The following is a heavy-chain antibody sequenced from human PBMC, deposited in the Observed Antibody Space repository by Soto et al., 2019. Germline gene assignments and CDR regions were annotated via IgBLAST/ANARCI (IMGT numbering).Heavy chain of an antibody. CDR2: IIPILGIA. V-gene: IGHV1-69*02. CDR1: GGTFSSYT. J-gene: IGHJ6*02. D-gene: IGHD3-16*01. CDR3: AGGGGRAYGMDV. Sequence: QVQLVQSGAEVKKPGSSVKVSCKASGGTFSSYTISWVRQAPGQGLEWMGRIIPILGIANYAQKFQGRVTITADKSTSTAYMELSSLRSEDTAVYYCAGGGGRAYGMDVWGQGTTVTVSS.